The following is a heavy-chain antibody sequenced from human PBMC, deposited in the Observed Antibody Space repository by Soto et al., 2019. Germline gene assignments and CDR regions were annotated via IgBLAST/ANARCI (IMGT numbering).Heavy chain of an antibody. V-gene: IGHV3-23*01. D-gene: IGHD1-26*01. J-gene: IGHJ4*02. CDR2: VRSDGDTT. CDR3: AKGKGVGATPDWANC. CDR1: GFTFSNFG. Sequence: EVQVLESGGGLVQPGGSLRLSCAASGFTFSNFGMNWVRQAPGKGLEWVSGVRSDGDTTYNAESVKGRFTVSRDTSRNTLYLQMNSRRAEDTAIYFCAKGKGVGATPDWANCWGQGTLVTVSS.